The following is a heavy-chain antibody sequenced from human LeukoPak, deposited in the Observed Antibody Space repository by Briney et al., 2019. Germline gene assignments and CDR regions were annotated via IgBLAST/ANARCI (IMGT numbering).Heavy chain of an antibody. CDR2: IRYDGSNK. D-gene: IGHD3-3*01. CDR3: ARDERLLSFLK. V-gene: IGHV3-30*02. CDR1: GSTFSSYG. J-gene: IGHJ4*02. Sequence: GGSLRLSCAASGSTFSSYGMHWARQAPGKGLEWGAFIRYDGSNKYYADSVKGRFTISRDNSKNTLYLQMNSLRAEDTAIYYCARDERLLSFLKWGQGTLVTVSS.